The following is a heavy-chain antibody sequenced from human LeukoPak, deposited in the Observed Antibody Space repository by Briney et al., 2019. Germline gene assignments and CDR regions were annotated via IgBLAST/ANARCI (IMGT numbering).Heavy chain of an antibody. Sequence: PSGTLSLTCAVSGVSIAISDWWTWVRQPPGKGLEWIGSIFYSGSSYYNPSLKSRVTISVDTSKNHFSLKLTSVTAADTAVYYCARDSGSYSFDCWGQGTLVTVSS. J-gene: IGHJ4*02. V-gene: IGHV4-4*02. D-gene: IGHD1-26*01. CDR1: GVSIAISDW. CDR3: ARDSGSYSFDC. CDR2: IFYSGSS.